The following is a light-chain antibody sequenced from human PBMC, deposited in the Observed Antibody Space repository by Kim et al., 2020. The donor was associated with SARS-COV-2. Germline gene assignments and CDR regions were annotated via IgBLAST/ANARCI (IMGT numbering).Light chain of an antibody. CDR3: QQYDNWPLT. CDR1: QRISGN. Sequence: ASPGERATRSCRASQRISGNLAWYQQKPGQAPRLLIYDASTGATDIPARFSGSGSGTEFTLTISSLQSEDFAVYYCQQYDNWPLTFGQGTKVDIK. V-gene: IGKV3-15*01. CDR2: DAS. J-gene: IGKJ1*01.